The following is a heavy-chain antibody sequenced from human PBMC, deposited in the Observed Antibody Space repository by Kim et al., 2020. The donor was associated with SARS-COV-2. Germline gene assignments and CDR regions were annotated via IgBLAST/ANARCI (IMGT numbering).Heavy chain of an antibody. J-gene: IGHJ6*02. V-gene: IGHV1-2*04. D-gene: IGHD1-1*01. Sequence: ASVKVSCKASGYTFTGYYMHWVRQAPGQGLEWMGWINPNSGGTNYAQKFQGWVTMTRDTSISTAYMELSRLRSDDTAVYYCARSRLERPTLRHQPTGGGMDVWGQGTTVTVSS. CDR2: INPNSGGT. CDR3: ARSRLERPTLRHQPTGGGMDV. CDR1: GYTFTGYY.